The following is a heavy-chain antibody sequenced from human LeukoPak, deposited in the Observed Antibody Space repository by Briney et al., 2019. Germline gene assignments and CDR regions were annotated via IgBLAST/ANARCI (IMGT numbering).Heavy chain of an antibody. Sequence: PGGSLRLSCAASGFTFSTYAMHWVRQAPGKGLEWVAVIPYDGSSKYYADSVKGRFRISRDSSKNILYLQMNSLRAEDTAVYYCASFEQPGGPFDYWGQGTLVTVSS. J-gene: IGHJ4*02. V-gene: IGHV3-30*04. CDR1: GFTFSTYA. D-gene: IGHD1/OR15-1a*01. CDR3: ASFEQPGGPFDY. CDR2: IPYDGSSK.